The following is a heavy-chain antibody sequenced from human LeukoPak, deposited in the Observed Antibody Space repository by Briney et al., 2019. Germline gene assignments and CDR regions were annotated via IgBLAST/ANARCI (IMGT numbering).Heavy chain of an antibody. CDR1: GYTFTSYG. CDR2: ISAYNGNT. V-gene: IGHV1-18*01. CDR3: ARERNNKYYYDSSTWDY. D-gene: IGHD3-22*01. J-gene: IGHJ4*02. Sequence: VASVKVSCKASGYTFTSYGISWVRQAPGQGLEWMGWISAYNGNTNYAQKLQGRVTMTTDTSTSTAYMELRSLRSDDTAVYYCARERNNKYYYDSSTWDYWGQGTLVTVSS.